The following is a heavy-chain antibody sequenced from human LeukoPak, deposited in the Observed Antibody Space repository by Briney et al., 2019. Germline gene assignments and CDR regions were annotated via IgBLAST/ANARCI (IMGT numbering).Heavy chain of an antibody. CDR2: IKTEADGGPT. Sequence: PGGSLRLSCAASGFTFSSFEMNWVRQAPGKGLEWVGRIKTEADGGPTDYAAPVKGRFTISRDDAENTLYLQMDSLKTEDTGVYYCTSLHRDVVWGQGTLVTVSS. J-gene: IGHJ4*02. D-gene: IGHD2-15*01. V-gene: IGHV3-15*01. CDR3: TSLHRDVV. CDR1: GFTFSSFE.